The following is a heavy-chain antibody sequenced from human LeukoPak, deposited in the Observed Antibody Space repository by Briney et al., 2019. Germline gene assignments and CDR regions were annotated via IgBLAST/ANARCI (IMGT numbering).Heavy chain of an antibody. CDR2: ISYDGSNK. V-gene: IGHV3-30*18. CDR1: GFSFITYG. J-gene: IGHJ4*02. Sequence: GGSLRLSCAASGFSFITYGMHWVRQAPGKGLEWVAVISYDGSNKYYADSVKGRFTISRDNSKNTLYLQMNSLRAEDTAVYYCAKDRDSIGSVYYFDYWGQGARVTVSS. CDR3: AKDRDSIGSVYYFDY. D-gene: IGHD1-26*01.